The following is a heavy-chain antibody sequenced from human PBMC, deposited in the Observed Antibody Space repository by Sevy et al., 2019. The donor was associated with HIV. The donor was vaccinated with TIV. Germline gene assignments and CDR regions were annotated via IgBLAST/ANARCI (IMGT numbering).Heavy chain of an antibody. CDR2: IKQDGSEK. Sequence: GRSLRLSCAASGFTFSSYWMSWVRQAPGKGLEWVANIKQDGSEKYYVDSVKGRFTISRDNAKNSLYLQMNSLRAEDTAVYYCARNPLDCSSTSCYGVYYYYYYMDVWGKGTTVTVSS. D-gene: IGHD2-2*01. J-gene: IGHJ6*03. V-gene: IGHV3-7*03. CDR1: GFTFSSYW. CDR3: ARNPLDCSSTSCYGVYYYYYYMDV.